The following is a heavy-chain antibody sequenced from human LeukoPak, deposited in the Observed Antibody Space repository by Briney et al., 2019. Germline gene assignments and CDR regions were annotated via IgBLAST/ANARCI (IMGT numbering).Heavy chain of an antibody. CDR3: ARSIAAAGHFDY. CDR1: GYTFTDYY. V-gene: IGHV1-2*02. J-gene: IGHJ4*02. Sequence: ASVKVSCKASGYTFTDYYIHWVRQAPGQGLEWMGWINPNSGGTNYAQKFQGRVTMTRDTSISTAYMELSRLRSDDTAVYYCARSIAAAGHFDYWGQGTLVTVSS. CDR2: INPNSGGT. D-gene: IGHD6-13*01.